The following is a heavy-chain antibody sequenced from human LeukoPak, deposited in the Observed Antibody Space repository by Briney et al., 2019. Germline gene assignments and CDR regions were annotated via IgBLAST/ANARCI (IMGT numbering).Heavy chain of an antibody. J-gene: IGHJ4*02. Sequence: SETLSLTCAVYGGSFSGYYWSWIRQPPGKGLEWIGEINHSGSTNYNPSLKSRVTISVDTSKNQFSLKLSSVTAADTAVYYCARVGDYYDTSGPHDYWGQGTLVTVSS. D-gene: IGHD3-22*01. CDR3: ARVGDYYDTSGPHDY. CDR2: INHSGST. V-gene: IGHV4-34*01. CDR1: GGSFSGYY.